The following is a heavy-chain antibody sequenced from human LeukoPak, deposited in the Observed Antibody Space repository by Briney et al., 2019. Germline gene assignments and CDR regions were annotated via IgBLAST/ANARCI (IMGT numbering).Heavy chain of an antibody. CDR2: IYYSGNT. Sequence: SETLSLTCTVSGVSISSYYWSWIRQPPGKGLEWIGYIYYSGNTNYSPSLKSRVTTSVDTSKNQFSLKLSSVTAVDTAVYYCVRGGSRDGYNRPLDYWGQGTLVTVSS. CDR1: GVSISSYY. J-gene: IGHJ4*02. CDR3: VRGGSRDGYNRPLDY. D-gene: IGHD5-24*01. V-gene: IGHV4-59*01.